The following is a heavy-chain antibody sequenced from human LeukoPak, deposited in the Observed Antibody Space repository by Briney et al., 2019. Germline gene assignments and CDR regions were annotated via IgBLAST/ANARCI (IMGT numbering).Heavy chain of an antibody. V-gene: IGHV3-20*04. Sequence: GGSLRLSCAAPGFTFDDYGMSWVRQAPGKGLEWVSGINWNGGSTYYADSVKGRFTISRDNAKNSLYLEMNSLRAEDTAMYYCARDRGFGESFDYWGQGTLVTVSS. CDR1: GFTFDDYG. J-gene: IGHJ4*02. CDR3: ARDRGFGESFDY. CDR2: INWNGGST. D-gene: IGHD3-10*01.